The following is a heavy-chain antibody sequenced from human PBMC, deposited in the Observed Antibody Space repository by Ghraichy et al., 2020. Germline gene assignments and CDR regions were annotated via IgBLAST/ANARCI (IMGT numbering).Heavy chain of an antibody. CDR1: GYTFTSYG. D-gene: IGHD3-22*01. Sequence: VSVKVSCKASGYTFTSYGISWVRQAPGQGLEWMGWISAYNGNTNYAQKLQGRVTMTTDTSTSTAYMELRSLRSDDTAVYYCARDLRASSITMIVPDAFDIWGQGTMVTVSS. J-gene: IGHJ3*02. V-gene: IGHV1-18*01. CDR3: ARDLRASSITMIVPDAFDI. CDR2: ISAYNGNT.